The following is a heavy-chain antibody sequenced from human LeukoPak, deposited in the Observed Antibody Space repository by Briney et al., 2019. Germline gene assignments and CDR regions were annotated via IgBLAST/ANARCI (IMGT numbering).Heavy chain of an antibody. Sequence: PGGSLRLSCAASGFTFSSYEMNWVRQAPGKGLEWVSYISSSGLTIDYADSVKGRFTISRDNAKNSLYLQMNSLRAGDTAVYYCARDPSLDYWGQGTLVTVSS. J-gene: IGHJ4*02. CDR1: GFTFSSYE. V-gene: IGHV3-48*03. CDR2: ISSSGLTI. CDR3: ARDPSLDY.